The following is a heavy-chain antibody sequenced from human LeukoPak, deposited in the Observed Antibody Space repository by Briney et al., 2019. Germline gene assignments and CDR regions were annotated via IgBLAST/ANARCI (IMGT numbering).Heavy chain of an antibody. CDR1: GFSFSSYW. Sequence: PGGSLRLSCAASGFSFSSYWMHWVRHAPGKGLVWVSRIHSDGSSTSYANSVKGRFTISRDNAKHTLYLQMNSLRAEDTAVYYCARVRGDYGDFDYWGQGTLVTVSS. D-gene: IGHD4-17*01. V-gene: IGHV3-74*01. J-gene: IGHJ4*02. CDR3: ARVRGDYGDFDY. CDR2: IHSDGSST.